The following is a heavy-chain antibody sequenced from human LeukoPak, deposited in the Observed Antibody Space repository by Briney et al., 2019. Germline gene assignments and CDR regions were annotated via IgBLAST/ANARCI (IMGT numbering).Heavy chain of an antibody. CDR1: GYSFTSYW. Sequence: GESLKISCKGSGYSFTSYWIGWVRQMPGKGLEWMGIIYPGDSDTRYSPSFQGQVTISADKSISTAYLLWSSLKASDTAMYYCARWRFGELLYYYFDYWGQGTLVTVSS. V-gene: IGHV5-51*01. CDR3: ARWRFGELLYYYFDY. D-gene: IGHD3-10*01. J-gene: IGHJ4*02. CDR2: IYPGDSDT.